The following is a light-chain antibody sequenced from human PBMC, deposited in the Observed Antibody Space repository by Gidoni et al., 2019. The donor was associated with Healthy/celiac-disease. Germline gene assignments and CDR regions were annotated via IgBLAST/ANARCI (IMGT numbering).Light chain of an antibody. CDR1: QSVSSY. CDR3: QRRSNWPPT. Sequence: EILLTQSPATLSLSPGETATLSCTASQSVSSYVACYQQQPGQAPSLLIYDSSSRAASIPARFSSSWSGTDFTLTISRLEPEDLAVYYWQRRSNWPPTFGPGTKVDIK. V-gene: IGKV3-11*01. CDR2: DSS. J-gene: IGKJ3*01.